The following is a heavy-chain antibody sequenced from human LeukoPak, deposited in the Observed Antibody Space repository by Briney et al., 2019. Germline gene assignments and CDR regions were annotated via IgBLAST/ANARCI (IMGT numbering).Heavy chain of an antibody. D-gene: IGHD3-10*01. CDR3: ARELSVEYYGSGNGYYYYMDV. J-gene: IGHJ6*03. Sequence: GGSLRLSCAASGFTFSSSAMSWVRQAPGKGLEWVSSISGSGSGGSTYYADSVKGRFTISRDNSKNTLYLQMNSLRAEDTAVYYCARELSVEYYGSGNGYYYYMDVWGKGTTVTISS. V-gene: IGHV3-23*01. CDR2: ISGSGSGGST. CDR1: GFTFSSSA.